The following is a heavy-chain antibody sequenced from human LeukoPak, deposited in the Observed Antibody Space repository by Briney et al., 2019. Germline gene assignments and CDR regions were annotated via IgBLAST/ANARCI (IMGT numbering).Heavy chain of an antibody. V-gene: IGHV4-38-2*02. CDR3: ARRGVVFHAFDI. Sequence: PSETLSLTCTVSGYSISSGYYWGWIRQPPGKGLEWIGSIYHSGSTYYNPSLKSRVTISVDTSKNQFSLKLSSVTAADTAVYYCARRGVVFHAFDIWGQGTMVTVSS. CDR2: IYHSGST. D-gene: IGHD3-3*01. CDR1: GYSISSGYY. J-gene: IGHJ3*02.